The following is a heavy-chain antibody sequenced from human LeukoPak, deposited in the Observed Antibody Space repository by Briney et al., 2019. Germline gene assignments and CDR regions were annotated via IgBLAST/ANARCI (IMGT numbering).Heavy chain of an antibody. D-gene: IGHD1-7*01. Sequence: ASVKVSCKASGYTFTRYGISGVRQAPGQGGEWMGWISAYNGNTNYAQNLQGSVTMTTDTSRRTAYMELSSVRSDGTRVYYCGREHSDRNSPVQYYGMDVWGQGSKVTVSS. J-gene: IGHJ6*01. CDR3: GREHSDRNSPVQYYGMDV. V-gene: IGHV1-18*01. CDR2: ISAYNGNT. CDR1: GYTFTRYG.